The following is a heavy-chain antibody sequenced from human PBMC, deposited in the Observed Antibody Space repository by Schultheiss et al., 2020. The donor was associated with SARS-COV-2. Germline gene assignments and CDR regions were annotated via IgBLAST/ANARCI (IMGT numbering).Heavy chain of an antibody. Sequence: SVKVSCKASGGTFNSYAFTWVRQAPGQGLEWMGGLIPFIGTPSYAHTLQGRLTITADESISTAYMELSRLRSDDTAVYYCATPVLRFLGLDYWGQGTLVTVSS. V-gene: IGHV1-69*13. CDR3: ATPVLRFLGLDY. D-gene: IGHD3-3*01. CDR2: LIPFIGTP. J-gene: IGHJ4*02. CDR1: GGTFNSYA.